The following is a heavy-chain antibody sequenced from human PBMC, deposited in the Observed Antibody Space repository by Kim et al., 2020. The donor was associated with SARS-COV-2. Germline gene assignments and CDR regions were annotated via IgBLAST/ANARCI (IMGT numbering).Heavy chain of an antibody. Sequence: GGSLRLSCAASGFTFSDYYMSWIRQAPGKGLEWVSYISSSGSTIYYADSVKGRFTISRDNAKNSLYLQMNSLRAEDTAVYYCAVDPPRGLWDIDYGGTPDAFDIWGQGTMVTVSS. CDR2: ISSSGSTI. CDR1: GFTFSDYY. D-gene: IGHD4-17*01. CDR3: AVDPPRGLWDIDYGGTPDAFDI. V-gene: IGHV3-11*01. J-gene: IGHJ3*02.